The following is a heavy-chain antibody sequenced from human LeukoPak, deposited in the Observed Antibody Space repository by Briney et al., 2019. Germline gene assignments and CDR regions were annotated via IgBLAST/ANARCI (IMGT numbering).Heavy chain of an antibody. CDR3: ASNPYYYDSSGYPVLY. D-gene: IGHD3-22*01. Sequence: PSETLSLTCTVSVGSVSSGSYYWSWIRQPPGKVLEWDGYSYYSGSTNYNPSLKSRVTISVDTSKNQFSLKLSSVTAADTAVYYCASNPYYYDSSGYPVLYWGQGTLVTVSS. J-gene: IGHJ4*02. CDR2: SYYSGST. V-gene: IGHV4-61*01. CDR1: VGSVSSGSYY.